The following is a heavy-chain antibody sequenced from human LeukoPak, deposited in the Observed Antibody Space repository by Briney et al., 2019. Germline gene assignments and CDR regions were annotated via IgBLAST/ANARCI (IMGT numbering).Heavy chain of an antibody. Sequence: ASVKVSCKASGYTFTAYYIHWVRQAPGQGLEWMGWFNPNSGGTNYAQEYQGRVTMTRDTSISTAYMELSRLRSDDTAVYYCAREYYFDNSGYYGVGDYWGQGTLVTVSS. CDR2: FNPNSGGT. CDR1: GYTFTAYY. D-gene: IGHD3-22*01. J-gene: IGHJ4*02. V-gene: IGHV1-2*02. CDR3: AREYYFDNSGYYGVGDY.